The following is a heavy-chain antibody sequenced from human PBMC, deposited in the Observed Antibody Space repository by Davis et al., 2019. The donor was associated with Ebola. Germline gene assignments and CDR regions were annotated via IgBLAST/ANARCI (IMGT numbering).Heavy chain of an antibody. Sequence: ASVKASCKASGYTFTNYAMHWVRQAPGQRLEWMGWISTGNGNARYSQKFQGRVTITRDTSATTAYMELSSLRSEDTAVYYCARLGTSADYYATDVWGQGTTVTVSS. CDR1: GYTFTNYA. CDR3: ARLGTSADYYATDV. J-gene: IGHJ6*02. CDR2: ISTGNGNA. V-gene: IGHV1-3*04.